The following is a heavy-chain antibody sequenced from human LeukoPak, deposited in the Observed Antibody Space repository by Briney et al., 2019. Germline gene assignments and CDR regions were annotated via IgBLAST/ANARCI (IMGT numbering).Heavy chain of an antibody. CDR3: AKARAKDRATVSYFRKSYYYYGMDV. V-gene: IGHV3-30*18. J-gene: IGHJ6*02. D-gene: IGHD4-11*01. Sequence: PGRSLRLSCAASGFTFSSHGMHWVRQAPGKGLEWVAVISYDGSNKYYADSVKGRFTISRDNSKNTLYLQMNSLRAEDTAVYYCAKARAKDRATVSYFRKSYYYYGMDVWGQGTTVTVSS. CDR1: GFTFSSHG. CDR2: ISYDGSNK.